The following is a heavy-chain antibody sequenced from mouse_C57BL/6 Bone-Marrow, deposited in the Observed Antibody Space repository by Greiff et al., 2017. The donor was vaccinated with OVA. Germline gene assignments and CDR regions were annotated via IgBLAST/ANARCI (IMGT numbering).Heavy chain of an antibody. D-gene: IGHD1-1*01. CDR3: ARSGITTVEGDCAMDY. V-gene: IGHV1-55*01. CDR2: IYPGSGRT. Sequence: QPGSELVKPGASVKMSCKASGYTFTSYWITWVKQRPGQGLEWIGDIYPGSGRTNYNEKFKSKATLTVDTSSSTAYMQLSSLTSEDSAVYYCARSGITTVEGDCAMDYWGQGTSVTVSS. CDR1: GYTFTSYW. J-gene: IGHJ4*01.